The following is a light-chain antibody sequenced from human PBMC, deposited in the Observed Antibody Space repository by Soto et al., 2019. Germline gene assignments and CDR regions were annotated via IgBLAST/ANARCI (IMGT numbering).Light chain of an antibody. J-gene: IGKJ4*01. CDR2: DAS. CDR3: QQYDNLVT. CDR1: QGIGTY. V-gene: IGKV1-33*01. Sequence: DIHLTQSPSSLSASVGDRATLSCRATQGIGTYLTWYQQKPGRAPNLLIYDASTLQTGAPSRFSGSGSGTDFTFTISSLQPEDIATYYCQQYDNLVTFGGGTKVEIK.